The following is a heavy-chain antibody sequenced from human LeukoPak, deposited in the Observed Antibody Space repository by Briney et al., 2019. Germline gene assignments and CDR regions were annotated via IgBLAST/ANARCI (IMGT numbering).Heavy chain of an antibody. CDR3: ARGRYYDILTGTYYFDY. CDR2: MNPNSGST. D-gene: IGHD3-9*01. J-gene: IGHJ4*02. V-gene: IGHV1-8*03. Sequence: ASVKVSCKASGYTFTSYDINWVRQATGQGLEWMGWMNPNSGSTGYAQKFQGRVTITRNTSISTAYMELSSLRSEDTAVYYCARGRYYDILTGTYYFDYWGQGTLVTVSS. CDR1: GYTFTSYD.